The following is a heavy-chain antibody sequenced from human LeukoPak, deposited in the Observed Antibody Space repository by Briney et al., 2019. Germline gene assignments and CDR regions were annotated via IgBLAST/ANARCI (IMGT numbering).Heavy chain of an antibody. CDR3: ARALSGSLSN. J-gene: IGHJ3*01. V-gene: IGHV4-34*01. CDR1: GGSFSGYY. Sequence: KPSETLSLTCAVYGGSFSGYYWSWIRQPPGKGLEWIGEINHSGSTNYNPSLKSRVTISVDTSKNKFSLKLNSVSAADTAVYYCARALSGSLSNWGQGTMVTVSS. D-gene: IGHD1-26*01. CDR2: INHSGST.